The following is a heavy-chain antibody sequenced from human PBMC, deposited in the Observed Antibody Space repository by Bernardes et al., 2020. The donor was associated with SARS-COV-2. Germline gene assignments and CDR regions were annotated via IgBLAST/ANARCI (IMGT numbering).Heavy chain of an antibody. V-gene: IGHV3-21*01. Sequence: GGSLRLSCAASGFTFSSYSMNWVRQAPGKGLEWVSSISSSSSYIYYADSVKGRFTISRDNAKNSLYLQMNSLRAEDTAVYYCARDLFVDIVLMVYAIRDGGMDVWGQGTTVTVSS. CDR3: ARDLFVDIVLMVYAIRDGGMDV. J-gene: IGHJ6*02. CDR1: GFTFSSYS. D-gene: IGHD2-8*01. CDR2: ISSSSSYI.